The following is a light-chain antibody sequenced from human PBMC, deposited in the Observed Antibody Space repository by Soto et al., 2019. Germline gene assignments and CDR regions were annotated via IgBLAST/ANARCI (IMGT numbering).Light chain of an antibody. J-gene: IGKJ1*01. CDR3: LQDHDYPRT. V-gene: IGKV1-6*01. CDR2: VAS. CDR1: QGIRNE. Sequence: AIHMTQSPSSLSASVGDRVTITCRASQGIRNELGWYQQRPGRTPKLLIYVASSLQSGVPSRFSASGSGTDFTLTISGLQPEDFATYYCLQDHDYPRTFGQGTKVEMK.